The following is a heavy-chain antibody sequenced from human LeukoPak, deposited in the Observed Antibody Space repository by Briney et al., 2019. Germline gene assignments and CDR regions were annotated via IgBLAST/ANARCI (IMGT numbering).Heavy chain of an antibody. CDR3: VRDMSGKYSFDY. CDR2: IHHNGEMT. J-gene: IGHJ4*02. D-gene: IGHD1-26*01. Sequence: GGSLRLSCAASGFTLTWHVMHWVRQAPGKALEYVSFIHHNGEMTSYAESVRGRFTVSRDNSKNTLFLELSSLRTDGTAVHYCVRDMSGKYSFDYWGQGTLVIVST. V-gene: IGHV3-64D*06. CDR1: GFTLTWHV.